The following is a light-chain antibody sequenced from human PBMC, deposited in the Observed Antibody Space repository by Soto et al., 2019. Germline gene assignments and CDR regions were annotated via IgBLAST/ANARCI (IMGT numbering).Light chain of an antibody. CDR3: QQYNSYPWT. Sequence: DIQMTQSPSTLSASVGDRVTITCRASQTISSWLAWYQQKPGTAPKILIYDVSSLESGVPSRFSGSRSGTEFTLTIRSLQPDDFATYYCQQYNSYPWTFGQGTKVEVK. CDR1: QTISSW. V-gene: IGKV1-5*01. J-gene: IGKJ1*01. CDR2: DVS.